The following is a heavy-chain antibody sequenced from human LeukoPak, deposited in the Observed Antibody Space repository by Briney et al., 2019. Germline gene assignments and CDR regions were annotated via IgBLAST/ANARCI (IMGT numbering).Heavy chain of an antibody. CDR2: INPSGGST. J-gene: IGHJ4*02. CDR1: GYTFTSYD. V-gene: IGHV1-46*01. CDR3: ARELGGIAAAGFDY. Sequence: ASVKVSCKASGYTFTSYDINWVRQAPGQGLEWMGIINPSGGSTSYAQKFQGRVTMTRDTSTSTVYMELSSLRSEDTAVYYCARELGGIAAAGFDYWGQGTLVTVSS. D-gene: IGHD6-13*01.